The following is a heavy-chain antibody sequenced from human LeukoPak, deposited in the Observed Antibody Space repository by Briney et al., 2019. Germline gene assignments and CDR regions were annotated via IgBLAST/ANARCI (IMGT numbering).Heavy chain of an antibody. D-gene: IGHD4-23*01. CDR1: GGSFSGYY. V-gene: IGHV4-34*01. CDR2: INHSGST. J-gene: IGHJ5*02. CDR3: ARGLGYGGNPRFDP. Sequence: SETLSLTRAVSGGSFSGYYWSWIRQPPGKGLEWIGEINHSGSTNYNPSLKSRVTISVDTSKNQFSLKLSSVTAADTAVYYCARGLGYGGNPRFDPWGQGTLVTVSS.